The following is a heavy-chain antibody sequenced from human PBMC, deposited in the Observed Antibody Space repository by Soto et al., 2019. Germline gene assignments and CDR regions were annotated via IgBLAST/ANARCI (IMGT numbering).Heavy chain of an antibody. D-gene: IGHD3-22*01. Sequence: QVHLQESGPGLVKPSETLSLTCSVSGDTIRNDYWNWIRQPPGKRLEWIGSIYHSGSTNYNPSLKSRLSISRDTSKNQFSLKLSSVTAADTAVYYCARGFYDSGGYSSPFDYWGQGILVTVSS. V-gene: IGHV4-59*01. J-gene: IGHJ4*02. CDR1: GDTIRNDY. CDR2: IYHSGST. CDR3: ARGFYDSGGYSSPFDY.